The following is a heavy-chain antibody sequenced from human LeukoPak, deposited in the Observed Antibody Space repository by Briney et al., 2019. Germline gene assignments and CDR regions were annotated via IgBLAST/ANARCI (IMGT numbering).Heavy chain of an antibody. CDR1: GSRFTSYW. V-gene: IGHV5-51*01. J-gene: IGHJ5*02. CDR3: ARQIRSGYDTSWFDP. CDR2: IYPGDSDT. Sequence: PGPSLKISCKGSGSRFTSYWIGWVRQLPGKGLEGMGIIYPGDSDTSISTCFRGQVTISDNKSLSNAYLQWSSLEASDTARYYCARQIRSGYDTSWFDPWGQGTLVTVPS. D-gene: IGHD5-12*01.